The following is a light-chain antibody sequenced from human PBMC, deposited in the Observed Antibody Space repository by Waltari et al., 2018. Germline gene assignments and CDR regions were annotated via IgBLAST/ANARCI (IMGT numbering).Light chain of an antibody. Sequence: QSALTQPASVSGSPGQSITISCTGTSSDVGAYDYVSWYQHHPGKGPKLLISAVTHRPSGVSPRFSAAKSGNPASLTISGLQDEDEADYYCASYTSGNLLHVFGTGTKVTVL. CDR2: AVT. V-gene: IGLV2-14*01. J-gene: IGLJ1*01. CDR3: ASYTSGNLLHV. CDR1: SSDVGAYDY.